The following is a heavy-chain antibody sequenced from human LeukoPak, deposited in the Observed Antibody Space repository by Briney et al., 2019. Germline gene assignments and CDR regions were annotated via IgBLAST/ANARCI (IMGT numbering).Heavy chain of an antibody. V-gene: IGHV1-46*01. Sequence: ASVKVSCKPSGYTFTSYYIHWVRQAPGQGLEWMGIINPSGGSTNYAQKFQGRVTMTRDTSTSTVYMELSRLRPEDTAVYYCARFAVHRRLAVPGQCGLDYWGQGTLVTVSS. CDR3: ARFAVHRRLAVPGQCGLDY. J-gene: IGHJ4*02. CDR1: GYTFTSYY. D-gene: IGHD6-19*01. CDR2: INPSGGST.